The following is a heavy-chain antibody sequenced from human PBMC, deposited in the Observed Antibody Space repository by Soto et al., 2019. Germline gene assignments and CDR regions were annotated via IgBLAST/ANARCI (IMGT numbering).Heavy chain of an antibody. V-gene: IGHV1-58*02. CDR1: GFDFGSFG. D-gene: IGHD1-26*01. Sequence: SVKVSCKASGFDFGSFGIQFLRQTRGRGLEWVGWIVVVSGSTNYARQFQGRVAISRDMSSSTAYLDLYDLKSDDTAVYFCSADHPHMAMGWPVWGQGTTVTVSS. CDR3: SADHPHMAMGWPV. CDR2: IVVVSGST. J-gene: IGHJ6*02.